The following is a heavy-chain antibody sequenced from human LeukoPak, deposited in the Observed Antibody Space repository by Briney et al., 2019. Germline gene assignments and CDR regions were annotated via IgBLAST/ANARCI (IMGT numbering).Heavy chain of an antibody. CDR1: GFTFSIYA. Sequence: PGGSLRLSCAASGFTFSIYAMTWVRQAPGKGLEWVSTISGSGGSTYYADSVKGRFTISRDNSKNTLYLQMNSLRAEDTAVYYCAKRLKVGSSPYDSSGSDAFDIWGQGTMVTVSS. D-gene: IGHD3-22*01. V-gene: IGHV3-23*01. J-gene: IGHJ3*02. CDR3: AKRLKVGSSPYDSSGSDAFDI. CDR2: ISGSGGST.